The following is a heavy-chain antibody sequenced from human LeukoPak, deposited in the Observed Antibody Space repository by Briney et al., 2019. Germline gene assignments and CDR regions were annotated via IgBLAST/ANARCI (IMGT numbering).Heavy chain of an antibody. CDR1: GYTFTSYG. Sequence: ASVKVSCKASGYTFTSYGISWVRQAPRQGLEWMGWISAYNGNTNYAQKLQGRVTMTTDTSTSTAYMELRSLRSDDTAVYYCARVLLPYIAVAGTDFDYWGQGTLVTVSS. CDR2: ISAYNGNT. CDR3: ARVLLPYIAVAGTDFDY. J-gene: IGHJ4*02. D-gene: IGHD6-19*01. V-gene: IGHV1-18*01.